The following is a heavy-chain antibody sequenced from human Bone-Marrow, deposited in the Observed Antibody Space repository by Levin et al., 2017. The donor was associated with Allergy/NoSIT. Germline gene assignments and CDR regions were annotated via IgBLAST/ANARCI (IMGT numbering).Heavy chain of an antibody. CDR1: GGSISSGGYS. V-gene: IGHV4-30-2*01. CDR2: IYHSGST. D-gene: IGHD3-10*01. Sequence: SETLSLTCAVSGGSISSGGYSWSWIRQPPGKGLEWIGYIYHSGSTYYNPSLKSRVTISVDRSKNQFSLKLSSVTAADTAVYYCARGGSPYGSGSYLDYDYWGQGTLVTVSS. CDR3: ARGGSPYGSGSYLDYDY. J-gene: IGHJ4*02.